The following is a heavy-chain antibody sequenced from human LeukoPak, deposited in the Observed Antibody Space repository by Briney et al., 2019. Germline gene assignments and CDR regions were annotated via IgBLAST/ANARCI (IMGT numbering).Heavy chain of an antibody. V-gene: IGHV1-8*03. J-gene: IGHJ4*02. CDR3: ARGVAYYDSSGYYGLDDY. Sequence: ASVKVSCKASGYTFTDYYMHLVRQAPGRGLEWMGWMNPNSGNTGYAQKFQGRVTITRNTSISTAYMELSSLRSEDTAVYYCARGVAYYDSSGYYGLDDYWGQGTLVTVSS. CDR2: MNPNSGNT. D-gene: IGHD3-22*01. CDR1: GYTFTDYY.